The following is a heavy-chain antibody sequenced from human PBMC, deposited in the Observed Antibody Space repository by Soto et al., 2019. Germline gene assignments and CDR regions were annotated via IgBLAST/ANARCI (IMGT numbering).Heavy chain of an antibody. CDR3: ARDAYYDSSADAFDI. CDR1: GYTFTSYG. Sequence: ASVKVSCKASGYTFTSYGISWVRQAPGQGLEWMGWISAYNGNTNYAQKLQGRVTMTTDTSTSTAYMELRSLRSDDTAVYYCARDAYYDSSADAFDIWGQGTMVTVS. V-gene: IGHV1-18*01. D-gene: IGHD3-22*01. J-gene: IGHJ3*02. CDR2: ISAYNGNT.